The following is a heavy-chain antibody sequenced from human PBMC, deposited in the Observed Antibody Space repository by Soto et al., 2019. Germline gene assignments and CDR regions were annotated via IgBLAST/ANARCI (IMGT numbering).Heavy chain of an antibody. D-gene: IGHD1-1*01. CDR1: GGTFRNSA. CDR3: TRENERPQVGGNYYYILNA. J-gene: IGHJ6*02. V-gene: IGHV1-69*05. Sequence: QVQLVQSGAEVKKPGSSVKLSCKASGGTFRNSAMCWVRQAPGQGLEWMGGIMPIFRTTDYAQKFQGSVTITTDESTKTASMETSGLRSDDTETYYCTRENERPQVGGNYYYILNAWGHGTTVTVSS. CDR2: IMPIFRTT.